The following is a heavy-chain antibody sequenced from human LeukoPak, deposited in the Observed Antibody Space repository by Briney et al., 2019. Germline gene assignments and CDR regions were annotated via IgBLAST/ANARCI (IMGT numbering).Heavy chain of an antibody. CDR2: ISYDGSNE. CDR1: GFTFSTYA. J-gene: IGHJ6*02. Sequence: GRSLRLSCAASGFTFSTYAMLWVRQAPGEGLEWVAIISYDGSNEYYADSVKGRFTISRDTSKSTLYLQMNSLRAEDTAVYYCARGGPGYSSAWTNYGLAVWGQGTTVTVSS. CDR3: ARGGPGYSSAWTNYGLAV. V-gene: IGHV3-30-3*01. D-gene: IGHD6-19*01.